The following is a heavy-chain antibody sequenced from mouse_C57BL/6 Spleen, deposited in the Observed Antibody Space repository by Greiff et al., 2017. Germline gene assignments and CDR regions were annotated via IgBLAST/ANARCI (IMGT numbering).Heavy chain of an antibody. Sequence: QVQLQQPGAELVMPGASVKLSCKASGYTFTSYWMHWVKQRPGQGLEWIGEIDPSDSYPNYNQKFKGKSTLTVDKSSSTAYMQLSSLTSEDSAVYYCARVVYEDYAMDYWGQGTSVTVSS. CDR3: ARVVYEDYAMDY. D-gene: IGHD1-1*01. V-gene: IGHV1-69*01. CDR2: IDPSDSYP. CDR1: GYTFTSYW. J-gene: IGHJ4*01.